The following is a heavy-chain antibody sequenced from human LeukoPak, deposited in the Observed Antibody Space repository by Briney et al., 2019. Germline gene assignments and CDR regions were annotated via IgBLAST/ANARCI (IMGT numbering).Heavy chain of an antibody. CDR3: ARDHRATASTGSYFDY. D-gene: IGHD1-1*01. Sequence: PGGSLRLSCAASGFTFSSYGMNWVRQAPGKGLEWVSSVSSSSSYIYYADSVKGRFTISRDNAKNSLSLQMNSLRAEDTAVYYCARDHRATASTGSYFDYWGQGTLVTVSS. CDR1: GFTFSSYG. J-gene: IGHJ4*02. V-gene: IGHV3-21*01. CDR2: VSSSSSYI.